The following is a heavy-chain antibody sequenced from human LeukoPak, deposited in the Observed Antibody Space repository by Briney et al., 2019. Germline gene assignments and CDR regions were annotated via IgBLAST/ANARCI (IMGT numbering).Heavy chain of an antibody. J-gene: IGHJ4*02. V-gene: IGHV3-48*04. Sequence: GGSLRLSCAASGFTFSSYSMNWVHQAPGKGLEWVSYISSSSSTIYYADSVKGRFTISRDNAKNSLYLQMNSLRAEDTAVYYCATDLSISSVAGGSRWGQGTLVTVSS. CDR2: ISSSSSTI. CDR1: GFTFSSYS. CDR3: ATDLSISSVAGGSR. D-gene: IGHD3-16*01.